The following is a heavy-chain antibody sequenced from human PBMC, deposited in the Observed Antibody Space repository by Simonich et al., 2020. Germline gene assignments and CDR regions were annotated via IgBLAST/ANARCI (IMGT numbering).Heavy chain of an antibody. J-gene: IGHJ1*01. V-gene: IGHV4-34*01. CDR1: GGSFSGYY. CDR2: INHSKST. Sequence: QVQLQQWGAGLLKPSETLSLTCAVYGGSFSGYYWSWIRQPPGMGLEWIGEINHSKSTNYNPSLKSRDNISVDTSKNQCSLKLSSGTAADTAVYYCARGLRVAAAGTAFQHWGQGTLVTVSS. D-gene: IGHD6-13*01. CDR3: ARGLRVAAAGTAFQH.